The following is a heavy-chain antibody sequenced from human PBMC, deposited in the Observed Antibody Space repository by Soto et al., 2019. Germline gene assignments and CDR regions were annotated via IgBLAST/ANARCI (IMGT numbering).Heavy chain of an antibody. V-gene: IGHV3-23*01. CDR2: ISGSGGST. CDR3: AKDSIVGVATENFDY. J-gene: IGHJ4*02. Sequence: EVQLLESGGGLVQPGGSLRLSCAASGFTFSSDAMSWVRQAPGKGLEWVSAISGSGGSTYYADSVKGRFTISRDNSKNTLYLQMNSLRAEDTAVYYCAKDSIVGVATENFDYWGQGTLVTVSS. CDR1: GFTFSSDA. D-gene: IGHD5-12*01.